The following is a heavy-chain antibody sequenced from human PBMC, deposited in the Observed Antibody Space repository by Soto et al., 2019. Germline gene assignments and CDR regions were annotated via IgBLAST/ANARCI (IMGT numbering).Heavy chain of an antibody. V-gene: IGHV4-39*01. D-gene: IGHD6-19*01. CDR1: GGSISSSSYY. Sequence: PSEPLSLTCTVSGGSISSSSYYWGWIRQPPGKGLEWIGSIYYSGSTYYNPSLKSRVTISVDTSKNQFSLKLSSVTAADTAVYYCARHLAVAGPNWFDPWGQGTLVTVSS. CDR2: IYYSGST. J-gene: IGHJ5*02. CDR3: ARHLAVAGPNWFDP.